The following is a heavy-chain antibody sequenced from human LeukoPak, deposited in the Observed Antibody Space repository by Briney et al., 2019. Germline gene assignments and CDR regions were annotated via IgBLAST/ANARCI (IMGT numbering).Heavy chain of an antibody. CDR1: GFTLSHYY. CDR3: ARQGSEIDY. Sequence: PGGSLRLSCAASGFTLSHYYMTCIRQAPGKGLEWLSCISSSGDTIYYADTVTGRFTVSRDNAENSLYLQMNSLRAEDTAMYYWARQGSEIDYWGQGTLVTVSS. J-gene: IGHJ4*02. V-gene: IGHV3-11*01. CDR2: ISSSGDTI.